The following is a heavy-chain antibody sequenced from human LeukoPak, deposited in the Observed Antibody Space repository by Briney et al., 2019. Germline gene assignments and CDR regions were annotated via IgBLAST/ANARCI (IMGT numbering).Heavy chain of an antibody. CDR3: AREVDEGFDY. J-gene: IGHJ4*02. V-gene: IGHV3-21*01. Sequence: GGSLRLSCAASGFTFSRDWMTWIRQAAGKGLEWVSSIDVRGSDIHYADSVRGRFTMSRDNAKNSLYLQMNSLRAEDTAVYYCAREVDEGFDYWGQGTLVTVSS. CDR2: IDVRGSDI. CDR1: GFTFSRDW.